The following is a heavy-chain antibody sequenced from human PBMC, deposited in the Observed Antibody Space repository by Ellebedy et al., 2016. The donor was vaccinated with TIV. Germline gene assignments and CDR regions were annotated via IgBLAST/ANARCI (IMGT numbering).Heavy chain of an antibody. J-gene: IGHJ6*02. V-gene: IGHV1-18*01. CDR1: GYTFTSSG. Sequence: AASVKVSCKASGYTFTSSGISWVRQAPGQGLEWMGWISAYNGNTNYAQKLQGRVTMTTDTSTSTAYMELRSLRSDDTAVYYCARLVGATTYYYYGMDVWGQGTTVTVSS. CDR2: ISAYNGNT. D-gene: IGHD1-26*01. CDR3: ARLVGATTYYYYGMDV.